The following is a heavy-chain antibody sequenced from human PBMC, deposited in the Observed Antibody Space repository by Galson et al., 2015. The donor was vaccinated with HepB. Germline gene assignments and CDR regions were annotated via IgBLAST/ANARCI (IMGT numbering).Heavy chain of an antibody. Sequence: QSGAEVKKPGESLKISCKGSGYIFTSYWIGWVRQMPGKGLEWMGTFYPGDSDTRYSPSFQGQVTISADKSISTAYLEWSSLKASDTAMYYCTRLPPHIWGTYREYYFDYWGQGTLVTVSS. CDR3: TRLPPHIWGTYREYYFDY. CDR1: GYIFTSYW. CDR2: FYPGDSDT. V-gene: IGHV5-51*01. D-gene: IGHD3-16*02. J-gene: IGHJ4*02.